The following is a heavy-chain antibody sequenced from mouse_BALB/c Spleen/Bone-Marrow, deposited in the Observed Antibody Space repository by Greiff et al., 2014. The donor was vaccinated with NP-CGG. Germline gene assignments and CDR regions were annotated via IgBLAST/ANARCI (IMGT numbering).Heavy chain of an antibody. J-gene: IGHJ4*01. V-gene: IGHV5-4*02. CDR1: GFIFSDYY. CDR3: ARSGEKYGAMDY. D-gene: IGHD1-1*02. CDR2: ISDGGSYT. Sequence: EVKLVESGGGLVKPGGSLKLSCTASGFIFSDYYMYWVRQTPEKRLEWVAAISDGGSYTYYPDSVKGRFTISRDNAKNNLYLQMSSLKSEDTAMYYCARSGEKYGAMDYWGQGTLVTVSS.